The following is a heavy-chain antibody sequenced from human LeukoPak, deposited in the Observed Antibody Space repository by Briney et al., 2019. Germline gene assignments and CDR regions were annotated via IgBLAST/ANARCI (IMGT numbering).Heavy chain of an antibody. CDR1: GFTFSSYA. J-gene: IGHJ4*02. Sequence: GGSLRLSCAASGFTFSSYAMSWVRQAPGEGLEWVSAVSGSGGSTYYADSVKGRFTISRDNSKNTLYLQMNSLRAEDTAVYSCAKVFYRRLDYFDYWGQGTLVTVSS. D-gene: IGHD2/OR15-2a*01. V-gene: IGHV3-23*01. CDR3: AKVFYRRLDYFDY. CDR2: VSGSGGST.